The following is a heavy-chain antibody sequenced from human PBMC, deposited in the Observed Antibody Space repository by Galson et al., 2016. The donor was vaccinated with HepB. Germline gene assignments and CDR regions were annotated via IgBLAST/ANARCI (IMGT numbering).Heavy chain of an antibody. CDR3: AKDGTNLFQFVDLQDGCMDV. Sequence: SLRLSCAASGFTFSSYWIHWVRQAPGKGLEWVAVTSYDGSKTYDADSVKGRFTISRDNSKNTLYLQMNALRTEDTGVYFCAKDGTNLFQFVDLQDGCMDVWGKGTTVIVSS. CDR1: GFTFSSYW. J-gene: IGHJ6*04. V-gene: IGHV3-30*18. D-gene: IGHD5-24*01. CDR2: TSYDGSKT.